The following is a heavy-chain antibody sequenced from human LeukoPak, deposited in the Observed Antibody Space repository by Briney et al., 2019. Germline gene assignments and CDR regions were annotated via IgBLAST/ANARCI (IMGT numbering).Heavy chain of an antibody. V-gene: IGHV3-23*01. Sequence: QPGGSLRLSCAASGFTFSDYYMSWVRQAPGKGLEWVSAISGSGGSTYYADSVKGRFTISRDNSKNTLYLQMNSLRAEDTAVYHCTNPNFDYWGQGTLVTVSS. CDR3: TNPNFDY. CDR2: ISGSGGST. CDR1: GFTFSDYY. J-gene: IGHJ4*02.